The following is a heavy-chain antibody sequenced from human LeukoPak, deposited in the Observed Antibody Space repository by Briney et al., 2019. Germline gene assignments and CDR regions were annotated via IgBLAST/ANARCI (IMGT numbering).Heavy chain of an antibody. Sequence: CAASGFTFSXYXXXXVXXXPGXXXEWVANIKQDGSEKYYVDSVKGRFTISRDNAKNSLYLQMNSLRAEDTAVYYCAREVAVAGNHYWGQGTLVTVSS. D-gene: IGHD6-19*01. J-gene: IGHJ4*02. CDR2: IKQDGSEK. CDR3: AREVAVAGNHY. CDR1: GFTFSXYX. V-gene: IGHV3-7*01.